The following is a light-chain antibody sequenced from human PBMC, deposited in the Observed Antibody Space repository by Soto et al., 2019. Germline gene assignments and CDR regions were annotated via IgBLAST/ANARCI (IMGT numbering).Light chain of an antibody. CDR3: QQYGSSPSIT. CDR1: QGIGDT. J-gene: IGKJ5*01. V-gene: IGKV3-20*01. CDR2: DTS. Sequence: ELVMRQAPATLSVSPGEGPTLSCRASQGIGDTLAWYQHKPGQTPRLXXYDTSTRATGVPTRFSGSMSGADFTLTISRLEPEDFALYYGQQYGSSPSITFGQGTRLETK.